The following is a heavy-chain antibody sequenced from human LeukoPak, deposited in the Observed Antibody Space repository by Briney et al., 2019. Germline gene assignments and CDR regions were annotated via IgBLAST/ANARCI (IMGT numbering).Heavy chain of an antibody. CDR3: ARDGRFDYSSSSYLDY. CDR2: ISSSGGII. Sequence: PGGSLRLSCAASGFTFSSYEMNWVRQARGKGLEWVAYISSSGGIIYYADSVKGRFTISRDNAKDSLYLQVNSLRAEDTAVYYCARDGRFDYSSSSYLDYWGQGTLVTVSS. J-gene: IGHJ4*02. V-gene: IGHV3-48*03. CDR1: GFTFSSYE. D-gene: IGHD6-6*01.